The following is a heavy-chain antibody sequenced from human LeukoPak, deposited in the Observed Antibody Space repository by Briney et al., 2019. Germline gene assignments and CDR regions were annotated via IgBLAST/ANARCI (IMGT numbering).Heavy chain of an antibody. V-gene: IGHV5-51*01. J-gene: IGHJ4*02. CDR1: GYSFTTSW. Sequence: GESLKISCRGSGYSFTTSWIAWVRQVPGKGLEWMGIVFPADSDTRYSPSFQGHVTISADKSISTAYLQWSSLQASDTAIYYCARHGTYSSGRGYSDSWGQGTLVTVSS. CDR3: ARHGTYSSGRGYSDS. CDR2: VFPADSDT. D-gene: IGHD6-19*01.